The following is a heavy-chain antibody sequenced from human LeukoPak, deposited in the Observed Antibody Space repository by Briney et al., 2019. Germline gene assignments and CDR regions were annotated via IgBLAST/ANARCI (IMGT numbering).Heavy chain of an antibody. V-gene: IGHV3-21*01. CDR1: GFTFSSYS. J-gene: IGHJ6*02. CDR3: ARHISHYDFWSGYYNAMDV. CDR2: ISSSSSYI. D-gene: IGHD3-3*01. Sequence: GGSLRLSCAASGFTFSSYSMNWVRQAAGKGLEWVSSISSSSSYIYYADSVKGRFTISRDNAKNSLYLQMNSLSAADTAVYYCARHISHYDFWSGYYNAMDVWGQGTTVTVSS.